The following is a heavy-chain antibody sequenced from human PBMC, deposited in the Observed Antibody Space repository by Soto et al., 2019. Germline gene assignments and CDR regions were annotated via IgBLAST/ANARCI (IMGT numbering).Heavy chain of an antibody. J-gene: IGHJ4*02. CDR3: ATLNSFGADY. CDR2: IYSDGSGT. Sequence: LRLSCAASGFTFSSYWMHWVRQAPGKGLVWVSRIYSDGSGTTYADSVKGRFTTSRDNAKSMLYLQMNSLRVEDTAVYYCATLNSFGADYWRQGTLVTVSS. D-gene: IGHD5-18*01. V-gene: IGHV3-74*01. CDR1: GFTFSSYW.